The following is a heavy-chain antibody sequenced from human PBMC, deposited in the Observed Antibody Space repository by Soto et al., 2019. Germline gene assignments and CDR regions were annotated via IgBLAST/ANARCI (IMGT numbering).Heavy chain of an antibody. CDR3: AKNGQLDTPTGYYFDY. V-gene: IGHV3-23*01. CDR1: GFTFSSYA. J-gene: IGHJ4*02. Sequence: GGSLRLSCAASGFTFSSYAMSWVRQAPGKGLEWVSAISGSGGSTYYADSVKGRFTISRDNSKNTLYLQMNSLRAEDTAVYYCAKNGQLDTPTGYYFDYWGQGTLVTVSS. D-gene: IGHD1-1*01. CDR2: ISGSGGST.